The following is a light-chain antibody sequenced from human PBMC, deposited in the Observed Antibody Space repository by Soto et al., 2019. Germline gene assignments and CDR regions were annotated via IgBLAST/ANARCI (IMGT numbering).Light chain of an antibody. CDR2: SNN. V-gene: IGLV1-44*01. CDR1: TSNTGSNS. CDR3: AVWDDSLNGLWV. J-gene: IGLJ3*02. Sequence: QSVLTQPPSASGTPGQKVTIVCSGRTSNTGSNSVNWYQQLPGTAPKLLIYSNNQRPSGVPDRFSGSKSGTSASLAISGLQSDDEADYYCAVWDDSLNGLWVFGGGTKLTVL.